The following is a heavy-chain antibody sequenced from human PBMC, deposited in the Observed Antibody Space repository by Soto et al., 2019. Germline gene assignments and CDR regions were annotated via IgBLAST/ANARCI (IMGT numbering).Heavy chain of an antibody. D-gene: IGHD3-16*02. Sequence: EVQLLESGGGLVQPGGSLRLSCAASGFTFSSYAMSWVRQAPGKGLEWVSAISGSGGSTYYAESVKGRFTISRDNSKNTMYLQMHSLRAEDTAVYYCANTRKDRADYDYVWGSYRSHSDFDYWGQGTLVTVSS. V-gene: IGHV3-23*01. CDR1: GFTFSSYA. CDR3: ANTRKDRADYDYVWGSYRSHSDFDY. J-gene: IGHJ4*02. CDR2: ISGSGGST.